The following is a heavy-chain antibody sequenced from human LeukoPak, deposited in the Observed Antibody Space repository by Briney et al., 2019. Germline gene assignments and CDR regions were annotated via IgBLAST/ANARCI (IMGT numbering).Heavy chain of an antibody. CDR1: GFTVSSNY. V-gene: IGHV3-53*04. CDR2: IYSGNNT. Sequence: GGSRRLPCAASGFTVSSNYMSWVRQAPGKGLEWVSVIYSGNNTYYADSVKGRFTISRHNSKNTVYLQMNSLRPEDTAVYYCARTTGGAYSYGFDYWGQGITVTVSS. D-gene: IGHD5-18*01. CDR3: ARTTGGAYSYGFDY. J-gene: IGHJ4*02.